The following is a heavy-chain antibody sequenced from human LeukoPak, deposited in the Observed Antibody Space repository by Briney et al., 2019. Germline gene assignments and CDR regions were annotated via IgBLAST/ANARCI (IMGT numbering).Heavy chain of an antibody. V-gene: IGHV3-30*18. D-gene: IGHD3-22*01. CDR1: GFTFSSYG. CDR2: ISYDGSNK. CDR3: AKDRGYDSSGPSPYYFDY. Sequence: PGGSLKLSCAASGFTFSSYGMHWVRQAPGKGLEWVAVISYDGSNKYYADSVKGRFTISRDNSKNTLYLQMNSLRAEDTAVYYCAKDRGYDSSGPSPYYFDYWGQGTLVTVSS. J-gene: IGHJ4*02.